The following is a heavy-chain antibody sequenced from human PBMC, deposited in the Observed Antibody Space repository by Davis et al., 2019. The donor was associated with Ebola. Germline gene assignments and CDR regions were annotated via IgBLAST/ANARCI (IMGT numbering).Heavy chain of an antibody. D-gene: IGHD2-2*01. CDR2: IYHSGST. Sequence: MPSETLSLTCAVSGGSISSSNWWSRVRQPPGKGLEWIGEIYHSGSTNYNPSLKSRVTISVDKSKNQFSLKLSSVTAADTAVYYCARGGYCSSTSCYGYYYYGMDVWGQGTTVTVSS. J-gene: IGHJ6*02. V-gene: IGHV4-4*02. CDR1: GGSISSSNW. CDR3: ARGGYCSSTSCYGYYYYGMDV.